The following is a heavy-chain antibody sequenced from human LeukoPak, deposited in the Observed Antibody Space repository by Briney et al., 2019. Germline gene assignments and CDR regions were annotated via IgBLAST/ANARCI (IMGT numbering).Heavy chain of an antibody. CDR3: ARPRGSGPGMTYFDY. CDR2: IYPGDSDT. J-gene: IGHJ4*02. V-gene: IGHV5-51*01. D-gene: IGHD6-19*01. CDR1: GYSFTSYW. Sequence: GESLKISCKGSGYSFTSYWIGWVRQMPGKGLEWMGVIYPGDSDTRYSPSFQGQVTISVDKSSSTAYLQWSSLKDSDTTMYYCARPRGSGPGMTYFDYWGQGTLVTVSS.